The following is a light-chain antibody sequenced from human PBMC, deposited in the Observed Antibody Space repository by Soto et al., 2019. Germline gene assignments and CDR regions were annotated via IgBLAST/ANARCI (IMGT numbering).Light chain of an antibody. CDR1: QSINNW. CDR3: QHYNSYPWT. CDR2: NAS. Sequence: DIQMTQSPSTLSASVGERVTITCRASQSINNWLAWYQQKPGKAPNLLIYNASSLQSGVPSRFSGSGSGTEFTLTISSLQPDDSVSYYCQHYNSYPWTFGQGTTVEIK. J-gene: IGKJ1*01. V-gene: IGKV1-5*03.